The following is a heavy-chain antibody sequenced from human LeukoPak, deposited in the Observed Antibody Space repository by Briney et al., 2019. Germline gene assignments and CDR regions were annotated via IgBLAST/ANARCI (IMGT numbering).Heavy chain of an antibody. D-gene: IGHD2-15*01. Sequence: PSQTLSLTCTVSGGSISSGSYYRSWIRQPAGKGLEWIGRIYTSGSTNYNPSLKSRVTISVDTSKNQFSLKLSSVTAADTAVYYCARGPTYCSSSSCLQGEWGQGTLVTVSS. CDR1: GGSISSGSYY. V-gene: IGHV4-61*02. CDR3: ARGPTYCSSSSCLQGE. CDR2: IYTSGST. J-gene: IGHJ4*02.